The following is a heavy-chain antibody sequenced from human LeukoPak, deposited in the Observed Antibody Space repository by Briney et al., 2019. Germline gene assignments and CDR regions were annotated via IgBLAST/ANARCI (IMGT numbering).Heavy chain of an antibody. J-gene: IGHJ3*02. V-gene: IGHV1-69*02. D-gene: IGHD2-2*02. CDR1: GGTFRSYT. CDR2: IIPMLDIA. Sequence: AASVKVSCNASGGTFRSYTIVWVRQAPGQGLEWMGRIIPMLDIANYAQKFQGRVTIIADKSTSTAYMELSSLRSEDTAVYYCASPRDCSTTSCYNDDAFDIWGQGTMVTVSS. CDR3: ASPRDCSTTSCYNDDAFDI.